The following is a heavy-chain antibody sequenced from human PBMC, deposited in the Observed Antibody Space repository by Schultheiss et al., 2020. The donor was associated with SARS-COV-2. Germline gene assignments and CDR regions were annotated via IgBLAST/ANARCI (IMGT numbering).Heavy chain of an antibody. J-gene: IGHJ6*02. CDR1: GFTFSSYW. CDR3: AKVGYDYYYYGMDV. Sequence: GGSLRLSCAASGFTFSSYWMHWVRQAPGKGLEWVSVIYSCGSTYYADSVKGRFTISRDNSKNTLYLQMNSLRAEDTAVYYCAKVGYDYYYYGMDVWGQGTTVTVSS. D-gene: IGHD5-12*01. CDR2: IYSCGST. V-gene: IGHV3-66*03.